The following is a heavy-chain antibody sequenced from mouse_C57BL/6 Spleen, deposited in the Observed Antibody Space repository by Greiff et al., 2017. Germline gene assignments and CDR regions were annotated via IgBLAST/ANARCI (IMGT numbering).Heavy chain of an antibody. J-gene: IGHJ2*01. V-gene: IGHV1-80*01. CDR3: SSSYDVDLYYFDY. D-gene: IGHD2-3*01. CDR2: LYPGDGDT. CDR1: GYAFSSYW. Sequence: LQESGAGLVKPGASVKISCKASGYAFSSYWMNWVKQRPGKGLEWIGQLYPGDGDTNYNGKIKGKATLTADKSSSTAYMQLSSLTSEDSAVYFCSSSYDVDLYYFDYWGQGTTLTVSS.